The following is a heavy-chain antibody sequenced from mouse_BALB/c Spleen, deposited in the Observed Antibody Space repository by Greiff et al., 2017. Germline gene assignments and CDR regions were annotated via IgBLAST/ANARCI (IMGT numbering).Heavy chain of an antibody. CDR2: ISSGSSTI. Sequence: EVKLMESGGGLVQPGGSRKLSCAASGFTFSSFGMHWVRQAPEKGLEWVAYISSGSSTIYYADTVKGRFTISRDNPKNTLFLQMTSLRSEDTAMYYCARNSLYYFDYWGQGTTLTVSS. CDR3: ARNSLYYFDY. CDR1: GFTFSSFG. J-gene: IGHJ2*01. V-gene: IGHV5-17*02.